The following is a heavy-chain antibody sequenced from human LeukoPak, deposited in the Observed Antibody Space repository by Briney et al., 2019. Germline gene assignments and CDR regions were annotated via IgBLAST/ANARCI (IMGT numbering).Heavy chain of an antibody. CDR2: FDPEDEEI. Sequence: ASVKVSCKVSGNPLSEVSLHWVRQDPGKGLEWMGGFDPEDEEIIYAPKFQARVTLTADESTNTVFMRLTSLRSDDTAVYYCATDRSGYDLGYYGLDVWGRGTTVTVS. CDR3: ATDRSGYDLGYYGLDV. CDR1: GNPLSEVS. D-gene: IGHD5-12*01. J-gene: IGHJ6*02. V-gene: IGHV1-24*01.